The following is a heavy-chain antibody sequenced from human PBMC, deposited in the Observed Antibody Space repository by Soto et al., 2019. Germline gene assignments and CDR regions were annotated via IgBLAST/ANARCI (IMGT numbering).Heavy chain of an antibody. D-gene: IGHD2-2*01. V-gene: IGHV3-23*01. Sequence: PGGSLRLSCAASGFTFSSYAMSWVRQAPGKGLEWVSAISGSGGSTYYADSVKGRFTISRDNSKNTLYLQMNSLRAEDTAVYYCAKDTVNHPLNIVVVPAALGPFDYWGQGTLVTVSS. CDR2: ISGSGGST. J-gene: IGHJ4*02. CDR3: AKDTVNHPLNIVVVPAALGPFDY. CDR1: GFTFSSYA.